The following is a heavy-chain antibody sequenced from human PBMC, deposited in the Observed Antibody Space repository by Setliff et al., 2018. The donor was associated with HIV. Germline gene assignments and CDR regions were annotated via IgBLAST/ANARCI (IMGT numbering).Heavy chain of an antibody. CDR3: ARHRGMIGTTWYNHYMDV. CDR2: IYNYGSP. D-gene: IGHD1-7*01. CDR1: GASISSYY. J-gene: IGHJ6*03. V-gene: IGHV4-59*01. Sequence: SETLSLTCTVSGASISSYYWTWIRQPPGKGLEYIGYIYNYGSPNYSPSLKSRVTILLDTSKNQFSLRLDSLTAADTAVYYCARHRGMIGTTWYNHYMDVWGKGATVTVSS.